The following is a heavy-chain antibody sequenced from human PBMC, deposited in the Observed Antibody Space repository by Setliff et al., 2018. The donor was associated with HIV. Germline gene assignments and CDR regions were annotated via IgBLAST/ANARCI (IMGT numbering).Heavy chain of an antibody. D-gene: IGHD1-7*01. Sequence: ASVKVSCKASGYSFTDYYMHWVQQAPGKGLEWMGRVDPEDGETIYAGKFQGRVTLTADTSTDTAYMELSSLRSEDTAMYYCATLLNSELLDYWGQGTLVTVSS. J-gene: IGHJ4*02. CDR2: VDPEDGET. CDR3: ATLLNSELLDY. CDR1: GYSFTDYY. V-gene: IGHV1-69-2*01.